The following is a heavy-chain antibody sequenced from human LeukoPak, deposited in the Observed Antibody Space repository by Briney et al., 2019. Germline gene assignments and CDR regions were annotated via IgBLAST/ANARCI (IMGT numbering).Heavy chain of an antibody. CDR2: IYHSGST. J-gene: IGHJ4*02. CDR1: GYSISSGYY. CDR3: ARGATGDY. Sequence: SETLSLTCTVSGYSISSGYYWGWIRQPPGKGLEWIGSIYHSGSTYYNPSLKSRVTISVDTSKNQFSLKLSSVTAADTAVYYCARGATGDYWGQGTLVTVSS. V-gene: IGHV4-38-2*02.